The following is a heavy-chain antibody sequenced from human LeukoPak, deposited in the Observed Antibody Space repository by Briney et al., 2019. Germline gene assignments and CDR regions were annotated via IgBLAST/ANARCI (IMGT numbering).Heavy chain of an antibody. J-gene: IGHJ5*02. V-gene: IGHV4-34*01. CDR1: GGSFSGYY. CDR3: ARGLAGRTIRFDP. Sequence: SETLSLTXAVYGGSFSGYYWSWIRQPPGKGLEWIGEINHSGSTNYNPSLKSRVTTSVDTSKNQFSLKLSSVTAADTAVYYCARGLAGRTIRFDPWGQGTLVTVSS. CDR2: INHSGST. D-gene: IGHD3-3*01.